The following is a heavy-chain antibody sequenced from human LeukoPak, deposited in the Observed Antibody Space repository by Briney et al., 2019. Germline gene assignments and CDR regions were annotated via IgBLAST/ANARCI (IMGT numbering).Heavy chain of an antibody. J-gene: IGHJ4*02. CDR3: ARGEAYYDSSGYVDY. D-gene: IGHD3-22*01. CDR1: GFTFSSYG. CDR2: IWYDGSNK. V-gene: IGHV3-33*01. Sequence: SGGSLRLSCAASGFTFSSYGMHWVRQAPGKGLEWVAVIWYDGSNKYYADSVKGRFTISRDNSKNTLYLQMNSLRAEDTAVYYCARGEAYYDSSGYVDYWGQGTLVTVSS.